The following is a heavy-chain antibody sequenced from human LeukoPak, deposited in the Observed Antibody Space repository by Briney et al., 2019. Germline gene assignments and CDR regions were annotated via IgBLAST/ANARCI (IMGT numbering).Heavy chain of an antibody. Sequence: SDTLSLTCTVSGGSMTYDYWSWIRQTPGMKLEWLGYIYTTGSTRYNPSLKSRVTISLDTSKTQFSLRLRSVTAADTAVYYCARHFRRDYSASGASQYYHYIDVWGKGTTVTVSS. CDR3: ARHFRRDYSASGASQYYHYIDV. V-gene: IGHV4-59*08. D-gene: IGHD3-10*01. CDR1: GGSMTYDY. CDR2: IYTTGST. J-gene: IGHJ6*03.